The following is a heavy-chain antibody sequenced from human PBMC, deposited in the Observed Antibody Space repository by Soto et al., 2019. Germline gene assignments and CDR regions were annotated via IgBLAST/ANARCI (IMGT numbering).Heavy chain of an antibody. CDR2: INAGNGNT. J-gene: IGHJ4*02. Sequence: ASVKVSCKASGYTFTSYAMHWVRQAPGQGLEWMGWINAGNGNTKYSQKFQGRVTITRDTSASTAYMELSSLRSEDTAVYYCARVGITGTPYYFDYWGQGTRVTVSS. CDR3: ARVGITGTPYYFDY. D-gene: IGHD1-7*01. V-gene: IGHV1-3*01. CDR1: GYTFTSYA.